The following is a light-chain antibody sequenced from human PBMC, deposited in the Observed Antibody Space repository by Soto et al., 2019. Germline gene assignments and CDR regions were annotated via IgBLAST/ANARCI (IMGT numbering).Light chain of an antibody. CDR2: TAS. CDR3: QQYHARPRT. V-gene: IGKV1-33*01. Sequence: DIQMTQSPSSLSASVGDRATITCQASQDIINYVNWYQQKPGKAPKLLIYTASNLESGVPSRFSRRGSVTDFTLAIAGLQPDDFATYYCQQYHARPRTFGQGTSVE. CDR1: QDIINY. J-gene: IGKJ1*01.